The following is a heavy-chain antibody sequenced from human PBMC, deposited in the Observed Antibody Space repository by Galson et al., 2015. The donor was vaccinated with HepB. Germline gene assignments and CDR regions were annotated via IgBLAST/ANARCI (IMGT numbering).Heavy chain of an antibody. CDR1: GYMFRDHS. J-gene: IGHJ4*02. Sequence: SVKVSCKVSGYMFRDHSITWVRQAPGQGLEWMGWISPYNGNKNHAQKFQGRVTMTTDTSTSTAYMELRSLRSDDKAVYFCARVARSHYYFDYWGQGTLLTVSS. D-gene: IGHD3-10*01. V-gene: IGHV1-18*01. CDR2: ISPYNGNK. CDR3: ARVARSHYYFDY.